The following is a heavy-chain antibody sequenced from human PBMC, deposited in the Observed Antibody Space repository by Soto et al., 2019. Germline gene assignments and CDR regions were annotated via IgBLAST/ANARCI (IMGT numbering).Heavy chain of an antibody. J-gene: IGHJ5*02. CDR1: GGSISSSSYY. CDR2: IYYSGST. V-gene: IGHV4-39*01. CDR3: ARAPRDVHYGSGSYDHPPGFDP. Sequence: SETLSLTCTVSGGSISSSSYYWGWIRQPPGKGLEWIGSIYYSGSTYYNPSLKSRVTISVDTSKNQFSLKLSSVTAADTAVYYCARAPRDVHYGSGSYDHPPGFDPWGQGTLVTVSS. D-gene: IGHD3-10*01.